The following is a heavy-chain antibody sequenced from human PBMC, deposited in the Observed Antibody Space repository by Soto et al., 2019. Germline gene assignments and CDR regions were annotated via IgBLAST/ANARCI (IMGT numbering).Heavy chain of an antibody. CDR3: ARWGYCDRTSCFDS. D-gene: IGHD2-2*01. CDR1: GGSFSVYY. V-gene: IGHV4-34*01. CDR2: INQSGST. Sequence: SETLSLTCAVYGGSFSVYYWNWIRQPPGKGLEWIGEINQSGSTRYNPSLKSRVSISIDTSKNQFSLKLDSVTAADTAVYYCARWGYCDRTSCFDSWGQGTLVTAPQ. J-gene: IGHJ4*02.